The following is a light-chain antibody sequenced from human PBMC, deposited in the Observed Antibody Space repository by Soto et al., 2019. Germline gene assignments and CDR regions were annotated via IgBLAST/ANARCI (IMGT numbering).Light chain of an antibody. Sequence: DIQMTQSPSSLSASVGDRVTITCRASQSISSYLNWYQQKPGKDPKLLIYAASSLQSGVPSRFSGSGSGTDFNLTISSLQPEDFATYYCQQSYSTLPTFGGGTKVDIK. V-gene: IGKV1-39*01. CDR3: QQSYSTLPT. J-gene: IGKJ4*01. CDR2: AAS. CDR1: QSISSY.